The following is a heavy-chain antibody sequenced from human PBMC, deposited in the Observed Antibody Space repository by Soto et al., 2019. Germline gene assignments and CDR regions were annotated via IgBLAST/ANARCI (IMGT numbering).Heavy chain of an antibody. CDR3: ARGRADYYFEC. CDR1: GFTFSSYP. V-gene: IGHV3-64*02. J-gene: IGHJ4*02. Sequence: PGWSLRLSCAASGFTFSSYPMHLVRQAPGKGLEHVSSTSGDGRIMYYLDSVKGRFTISRDNSKTTLYLQMGSLRTEDMAVYYCARGRADYYFECWGEGALVTVSS. CDR2: TSGDGRIM.